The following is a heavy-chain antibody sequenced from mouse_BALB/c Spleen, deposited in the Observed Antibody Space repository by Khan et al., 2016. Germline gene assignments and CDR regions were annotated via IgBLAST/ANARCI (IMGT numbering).Heavy chain of an antibody. CDR1: GYSITRDYA. CDR3: ARSPLDGNDPYYFDY. J-gene: IGHJ2*01. CDR2: ISYSGSS. V-gene: IGHV3-2*02. D-gene: IGHD2-2*01. Sequence: EVQLVESGPGLVKPSQSLSLTCNVTGYSITRDYAWNWIRQFPGNKLERMGYISYSGSSSYNPSLKSRIPVTRDTSTNQFILHLNSVTTDDTSTYYCARSPLDGNDPYYFDYWCQGTTLTVSS.